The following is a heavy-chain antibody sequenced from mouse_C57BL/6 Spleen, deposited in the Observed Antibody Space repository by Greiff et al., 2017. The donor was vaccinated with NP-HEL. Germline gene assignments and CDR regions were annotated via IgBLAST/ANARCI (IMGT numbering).Heavy chain of an antibody. D-gene: IGHD1-1*01. CDR1: GYAFSSSW. CDR3: ARDYYGSSYFDY. V-gene: IGHV1-82*01. Sequence: VQLQQSGPELVKPGASVKISCKASGYAFSSSWMNGVKQRPGKGLEWIGRIYPGDGDTNYNGKFKGKATLTADKSSSTAYMQLSSLTSEDSAVYFCARDYYGSSYFDYWGQGTTLTVSS. CDR2: IYPGDGDT. J-gene: IGHJ2*01.